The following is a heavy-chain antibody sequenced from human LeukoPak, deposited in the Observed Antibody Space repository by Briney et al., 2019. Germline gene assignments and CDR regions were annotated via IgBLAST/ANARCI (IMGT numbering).Heavy chain of an antibody. CDR3: ARDAGYYYGSGSYFDY. V-gene: IGHV1-69*06. Sequence: SVKVSCKASGGTFSSYAISWVRQAPGQGLEWMGGIIPIFGTANYARKFQGRVTITADKSTSTAYMELSSLRSEDTAVYYCARDAGYYYGSGSYFDYWGQGTLVTVSS. J-gene: IGHJ4*02. CDR2: IIPIFGTA. CDR1: GGTFSSYA. D-gene: IGHD3-10*01.